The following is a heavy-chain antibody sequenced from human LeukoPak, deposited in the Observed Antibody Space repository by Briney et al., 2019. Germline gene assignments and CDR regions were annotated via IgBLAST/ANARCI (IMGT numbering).Heavy chain of an antibody. CDR1: GYSISSGYY. J-gene: IGHJ6*03. CDR3: ARLTSSTSSPRYYYYYYYMDV. Sequence: SETLSLTCAVSGYSISSGYYCDWIRQPPGKGLEWIGSIYHSGSTYYNPSLKSRVTISVDTSKNQFSLKLSSVTAADTAVYYCARLTSSTSSPRYYYYYYYMDVWGKGTTVTVSS. D-gene: IGHD2-2*01. CDR2: IYHSGST. V-gene: IGHV4-38-2*01.